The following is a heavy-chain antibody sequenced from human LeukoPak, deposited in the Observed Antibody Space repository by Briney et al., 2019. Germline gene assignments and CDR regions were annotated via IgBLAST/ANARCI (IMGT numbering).Heavy chain of an antibody. CDR1: GYTFTGYC. J-gene: IGHJ6*03. Sequence: ASVKVSCKASGYTFTGYCMHWVRQAPGQGLEWMGRINPNSGGTNYAQKFQGRVTMTRDTSISTAYMELSRLRSDDTAVYYCARNYYGSGSYYYYYMDVWGKGTTVTVSS. CDR2: INPNSGGT. V-gene: IGHV1-2*06. D-gene: IGHD3-10*01. CDR3: ARNYYGSGSYYYYYMDV.